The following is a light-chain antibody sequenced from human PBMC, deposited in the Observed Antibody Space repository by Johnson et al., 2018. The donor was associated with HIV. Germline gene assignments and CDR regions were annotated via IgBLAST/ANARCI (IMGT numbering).Light chain of an antibody. CDR1: SSNIGNNY. CDR3: GTCDNCLCAGGV. J-gene: IGLJ1*01. CDR2: DNN. V-gene: IGLV1-51*01. Sequence: QSVLTQSPSVSAAPGQKVTISCSGSSSNIGNNYVSWYQQPPGTAPKLLIYDNNKRPSGIPDRFSGSKSGPSATLGITGLQTGDEADYYCGTCDNCLCAGGVLGTGTKVTVL.